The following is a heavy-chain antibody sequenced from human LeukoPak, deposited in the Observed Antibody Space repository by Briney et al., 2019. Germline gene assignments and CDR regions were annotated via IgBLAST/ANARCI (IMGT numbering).Heavy chain of an antibody. D-gene: IGHD6-19*01. J-gene: IGHJ6*03. CDR3: ARDKILAVYYYYMDV. CDR1: GYTFTSYG. V-gene: IGHV1-18*01. CDR2: ISAYNGNT. Sequence: ASVKVSCKASGYTFTSYGISWERQAPGQGLEWMGWISAYNGNTNYAQKLQGRVTMTTDTSTSTAYMELRSLSSDDTAVYYCARDKILAVYYYYMDVWGKGTTVTVSS.